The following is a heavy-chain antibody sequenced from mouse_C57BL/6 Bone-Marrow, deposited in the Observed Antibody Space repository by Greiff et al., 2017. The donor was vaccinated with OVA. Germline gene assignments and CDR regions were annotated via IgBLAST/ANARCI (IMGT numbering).Heavy chain of an antibody. CDR3: ARSRGYYYGTPFAY. Sequence: VQLQQSGAELVRPGSSVKLSCKASGYTFTSYWMDWVKQRPGQGLEWIGNIYPSDSETHYNQKFKDKATLTVDKSSSTAYMQLSSLTSEDSAVYYCARSRGYYYGTPFAYWGQGTLVTVSA. D-gene: IGHD1-1*01. V-gene: IGHV1-61*01. J-gene: IGHJ3*01. CDR1: GYTFTSYW. CDR2: IYPSDSET.